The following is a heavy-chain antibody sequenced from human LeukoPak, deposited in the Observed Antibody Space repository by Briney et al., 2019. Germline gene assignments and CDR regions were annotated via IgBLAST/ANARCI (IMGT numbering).Heavy chain of an antibody. Sequence: SETLSLTCAVYGGSFSGYNWNWIRQPPERGLEWIGEITDTGETRYNPPLKSRLTISVDTSKNQFSLKLTSVTVADTGVYYCARGSPKHDSWGQGTPVTVSS. V-gene: IGHV4-34*01. J-gene: IGHJ5*01. CDR1: GGSFSGYN. CDR2: ITDTGET. CDR3: ARGSPKHDS.